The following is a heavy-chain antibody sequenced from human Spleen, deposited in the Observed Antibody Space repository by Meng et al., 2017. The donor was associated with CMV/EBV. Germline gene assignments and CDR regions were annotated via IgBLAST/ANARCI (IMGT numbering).Heavy chain of an antibody. CDR1: GYTFTGYY. D-gene: IGHD3-10*01. Sequence: ASVKVSCKASGYTFTGYYMHWVRQAPGQGLEWMGWINPNSGGTNYAQQFQGRVTMTRDTSITTAYMELNRLSSDDTAVYYCAREYGVRQNWFDSWGQGTLVTVSS. V-gene: IGHV1-2*02. CDR2: INPNSGGT. CDR3: AREYGVRQNWFDS. J-gene: IGHJ5*01.